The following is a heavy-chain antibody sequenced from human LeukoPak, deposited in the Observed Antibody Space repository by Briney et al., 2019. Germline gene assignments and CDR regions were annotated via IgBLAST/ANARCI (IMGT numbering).Heavy chain of an antibody. D-gene: IGHD6-19*01. CDR2: IIPIFGTA. J-gene: IGHJ4*02. V-gene: IGHV1-69*06. CDR1: GGTFSSYA. CDR3: ALREGEQWLFTYFDY. Sequence: SVKVSCKASGGTFSSYAISWVRQAPGQGLEWMGGIIPIFGTANYAQKFQGRVTITAGKSTSTAYMELSSLRSEDTAVYYCALREGEQWLFTYFDYWGQGTLVTVSS.